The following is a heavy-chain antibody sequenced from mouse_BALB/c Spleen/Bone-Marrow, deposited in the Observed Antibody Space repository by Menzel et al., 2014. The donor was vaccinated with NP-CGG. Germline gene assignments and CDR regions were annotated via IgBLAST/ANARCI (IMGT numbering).Heavy chain of an antibody. Sequence: VQLQQSGAELVKPGASVKLSCKASGYTFTNYWMHWVKQRPGQGLEWIGEINPSNRRTNYNEKFKSKATLTVDKSSSTAYMQLSSLTSEDSAVYYCARGFDYWGQGTTLTVSS. J-gene: IGHJ2*01. CDR3: ARGFDY. CDR1: GYTFTNYW. CDR2: INPSNRRT. V-gene: IGHV1S81*02.